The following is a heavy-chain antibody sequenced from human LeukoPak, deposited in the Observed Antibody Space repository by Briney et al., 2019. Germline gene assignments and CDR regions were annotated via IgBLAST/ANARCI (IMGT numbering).Heavy chain of an antibody. CDR2: ITSRGSTI. CDR1: GFTLSDHY. D-gene: IGHD4-11*01. Sequence: GGSLRLSCAASGFTLSDHYLTWIRQAPGKGLEWVSYITSRGSTIYHADSVKGRFTISRDNAKNTLYLQMNSLRAEDTAVYYCAKTVDSNPFYYYYMDVWGKGTTVTVSS. V-gene: IGHV3-11*01. CDR3: AKTVDSNPFYYYYMDV. J-gene: IGHJ6*03.